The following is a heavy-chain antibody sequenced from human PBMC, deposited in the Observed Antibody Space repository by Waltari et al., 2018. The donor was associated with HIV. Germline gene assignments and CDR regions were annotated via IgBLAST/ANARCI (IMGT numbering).Heavy chain of an antibody. CDR1: GASFSDHPSEPSRSFRDYC. J-gene: IGHJ4*02. CDR2: ISRGGST. CDR3: ARGVGPDHIWANYPDF. Sequence: QVQLEQWGTGLLKPSETLSLTFAVYGASFSDHPSEPSRSFRDYCWAWFRQPPGKGLEWIGEISRGGSTNYNPSLKRPVSMSIDTSKKQFSLKLRSVTAADTGVYYCARGVGPDHIWANYPDFWGQGSLVVVSP. V-gene: IGHV4-34*01. D-gene: IGHD3-16*01.